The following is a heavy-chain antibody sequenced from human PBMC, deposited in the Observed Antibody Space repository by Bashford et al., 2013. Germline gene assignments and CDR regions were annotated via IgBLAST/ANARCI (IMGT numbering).Heavy chain of an antibody. Sequence: VRQAPGKGLEWVGRSKNKANSYITEYAASVKGRFTISRDDLKNSLYLQMNSLKTEDTAVYYCATDRELYHYDNSGVNALDLVGPRNKGHRLL. V-gene: IGHV3-72*01. J-gene: IGHJ3*01. CDR3: ATDRELYHYDNSGVNALDL. CDR2: SKNKANSYIT. D-gene: IGHD3-22*01.